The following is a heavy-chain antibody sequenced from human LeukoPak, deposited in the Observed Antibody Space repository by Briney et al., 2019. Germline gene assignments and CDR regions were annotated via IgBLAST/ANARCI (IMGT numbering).Heavy chain of an antibody. CDR3: ATAGDYYMDV. CDR2: IFSAGRI. D-gene: IGHD4-17*01. V-gene: IGHV4-39*07. CDR1: RDSISGSTYH. Sequence: SETLSLTCSVSRDSISGSTYHWGWIRQTPGKGLEWIGNIFSAGRINYNPSLESRVSIAVDMSKNQFSLKLRSVTAADTAVYYCATAGDYYMDVWGKGTTVTISS. J-gene: IGHJ6*03.